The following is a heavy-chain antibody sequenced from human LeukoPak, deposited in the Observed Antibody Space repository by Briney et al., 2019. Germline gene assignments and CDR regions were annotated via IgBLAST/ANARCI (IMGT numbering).Heavy chain of an antibody. CDR1: GGSIISTSHY. D-gene: IGHD3-10*01. CDR3: ARVTYGRPGYWYFDL. J-gene: IGHJ2*01. Sequence: SETLSLTCTASGGSIISTSHYWGWIRQPPGKGLEWIGNIFYSGTTYYYPSLTSRVTVSIDTSKSQFSLRLTSVTAADTAVYFCARVTYGRPGYWYFDLWGRGTLVTVSS. V-gene: IGHV4-39*07. CDR2: IFYSGTT.